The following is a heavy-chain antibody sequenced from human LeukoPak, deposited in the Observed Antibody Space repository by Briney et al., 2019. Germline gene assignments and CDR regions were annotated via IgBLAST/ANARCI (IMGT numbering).Heavy chain of an antibody. V-gene: IGHV3-30*18. CDR2: ISYDGSNK. D-gene: IGHD3-9*01. J-gene: IGHJ4*02. Sequence: GRSLRLSCAASGFTFSSYGMHWVRQAPGKGLEWVAVISYDGSNKYYADSVKGRFTISRDNSKNTLYLQMNSLRAEDTAVYYCAKDLTYYDILTGPIDYWGQGTLVTVSS. CDR1: GFTFSSYG. CDR3: AKDLTYYDILTGPIDY.